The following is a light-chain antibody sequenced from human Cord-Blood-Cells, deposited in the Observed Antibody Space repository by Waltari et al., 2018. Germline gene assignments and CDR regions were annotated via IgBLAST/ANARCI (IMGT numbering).Light chain of an antibody. Sequence: EIVLTQSPATLSLSPGERATLSCRASQSVSSYLACYQQKPGQAPRRLIYDASNRSTGIPARFSGSGSGTDFTLTISSLEPEDFAVYYCQQRRNWPNFGPGTTVDIK. CDR3: QQRRNWPN. J-gene: IGKJ3*01. V-gene: IGKV3-11*01. CDR1: QSVSSY. CDR2: DAS.